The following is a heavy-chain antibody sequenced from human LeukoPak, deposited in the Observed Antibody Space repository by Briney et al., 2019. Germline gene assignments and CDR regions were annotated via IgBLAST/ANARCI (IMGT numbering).Heavy chain of an antibody. Sequence: SVKVSCKASGGTFSSYAISWVRQAPGQGLEWMGGIIPIFGTANYAQKFQGRVTITTDESTSTAYMELSSLRSEDTAVYCCATRRGITGTTTDYWGQGTLVTVSS. CDR2: IIPIFGTA. CDR1: GGTFSSYA. V-gene: IGHV1-69*05. J-gene: IGHJ4*02. D-gene: IGHD1-7*01. CDR3: ATRRGITGTTTDY.